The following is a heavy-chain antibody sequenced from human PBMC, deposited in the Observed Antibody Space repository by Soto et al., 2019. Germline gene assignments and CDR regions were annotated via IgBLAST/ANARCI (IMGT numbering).Heavy chain of an antibody. CDR2: IYHSGST. V-gene: IGHV4-4*02. CDR1: GGSISSSNW. J-gene: IGHJ4*02. CDR3: ARVRGYSYEPFDY. D-gene: IGHD5-18*01. Sequence: QVHLQESGPGLVKPSGTLSLTCAVSGGSISSSNWWSWVRQPPGTGLECIGEIYHSGSTNYNPSLKSRVTISVDKSKNQFSLKLSSVTAADTAVYYCARVRGYSYEPFDYWGQGTLVTVSS.